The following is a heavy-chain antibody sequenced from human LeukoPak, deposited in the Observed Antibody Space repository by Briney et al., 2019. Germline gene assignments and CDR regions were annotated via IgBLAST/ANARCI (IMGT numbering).Heavy chain of an antibody. V-gene: IGHV3-21*01. Sequence: GGTLRLSCAASGFTFSSYGMSWVRQAPGKGLEWVSSISSSSSYIYYADSVKGRSTISRDNAKNSLYLQMNSLRAEDTAVYYCARVTYYYGSGSSGDAFDIWGQGTMVTVSS. CDR2: ISSSSSYI. CDR3: ARVTYYYGSGSSGDAFDI. D-gene: IGHD3-10*01. J-gene: IGHJ3*02. CDR1: GFTFSSYG.